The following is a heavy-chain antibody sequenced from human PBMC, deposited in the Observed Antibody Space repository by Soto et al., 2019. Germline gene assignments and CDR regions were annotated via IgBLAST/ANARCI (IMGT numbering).Heavy chain of an antibody. V-gene: IGHV4-38-2*02. J-gene: IGHJ6*02. CDR2: IFHSGTT. CDR1: GYSINGGYY. D-gene: IGHD2-21*01. CDR3: ARDTTYMVVPYYYYYGMDV. Sequence: SETLSLTCAVSGYSINGGYYWGWIRQPPGKGLEWIGSIFHSGTTYYNPSLKSRVTISVDTSKNQFSLTLDSVTAADTAVYYCARDTTYMVVPYYYYYGMDVWGQGTTVTVSS.